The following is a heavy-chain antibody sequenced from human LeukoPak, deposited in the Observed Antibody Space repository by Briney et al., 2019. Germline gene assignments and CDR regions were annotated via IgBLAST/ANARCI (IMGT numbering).Heavy chain of an antibody. CDR3: AKVSGGGLYYDGMDV. CDR1: GSTFNNYA. D-gene: IGHD1-14*01. V-gene: IGHV3-23*01. J-gene: IGHJ6*02. CDR2: ISGSGGTT. Sequence: GGSLRLSCAASGSTFNNYAMNWVRQAPGKGLEWVSVISGSGGTTYYADSVKGRFTISRDSSKNTPYLQMNSLRAEDTAVYYCAKVSGGGLYYDGMDVWGQGTTVTVSS.